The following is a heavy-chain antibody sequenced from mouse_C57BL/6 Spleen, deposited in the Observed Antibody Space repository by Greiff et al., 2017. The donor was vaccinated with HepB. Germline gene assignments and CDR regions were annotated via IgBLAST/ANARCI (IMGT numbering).Heavy chain of an antibody. CDR1: GFNIKNTY. V-gene: IGHV14-3*01. Sequence: VQLQQSVAELVRPGASVKLSCTASGFNIKNTYMHWVKQRPEQGLEWIGRIDPANGNTKYAPKFQGKATITADTSSNTAYLQLSSLTSEDTAIYYCAIITTVVATDYYAMDYWGQGTSVTVSS. J-gene: IGHJ4*01. CDR3: AIITTVVATDYYAMDY. D-gene: IGHD1-1*01. CDR2: IDPANGNT.